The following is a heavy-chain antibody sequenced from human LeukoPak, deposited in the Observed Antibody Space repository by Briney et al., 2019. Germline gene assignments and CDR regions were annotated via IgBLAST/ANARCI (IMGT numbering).Heavy chain of an antibody. J-gene: IGHJ5*02. CDR1: GFSFSSHA. D-gene: IGHD5-12*01. V-gene: IGHV3-21*01. Sequence: GGSLRLSCEASGFSFSSHAMHWVRQAPGKGLEWVSSITSTRSDIYYADSVEGRFTISRDNARNSLFLQMNSLRAEDTAVYYCARVLVATTLASENWLDPWGQGTLVTVSS. CDR3: ARVLVATTLASENWLDP. CDR2: ITSTRSDI.